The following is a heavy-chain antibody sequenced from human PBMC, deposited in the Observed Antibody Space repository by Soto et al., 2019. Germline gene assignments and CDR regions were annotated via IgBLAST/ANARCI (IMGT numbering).Heavy chain of an antibody. CDR3: ARDRTGMAANWFDP. D-gene: IGHD2-8*01. CDR2: ISGSGDRT. V-gene: IGHV3-23*01. Sequence: EAQLLESGGDLVPPGGSLRLSCAASGFTFRFYAVSWVRQAPGKGLEWVSGISGSGDRTYYADSVKGRFTISRDNSRNTLYLQMNSLRAEDTAVYYCARDRTGMAANWFDPWGQGTLVTVSS. J-gene: IGHJ5*02. CDR1: GFTFRFYA.